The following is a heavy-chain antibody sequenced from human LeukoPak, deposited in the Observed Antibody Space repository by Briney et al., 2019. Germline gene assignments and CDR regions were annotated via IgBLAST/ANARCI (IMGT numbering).Heavy chain of an antibody. V-gene: IGHV1-8*01. CDR2: MSPNSGNT. D-gene: IGHD5-12*01. CDR3: AREATIPPYLFVF. J-gene: IGHJ4*02. CDR1: GYTFTSYD. Sequence: ASVKVSCKASGYTFTSYDITWVRQAPGQGLEWMGWMSPNSGNTGYAQKFQGRVTMTRNTSITTAYMELSSLTSEDTAVYYCAREATIPPYLFVFWGLGSQVT.